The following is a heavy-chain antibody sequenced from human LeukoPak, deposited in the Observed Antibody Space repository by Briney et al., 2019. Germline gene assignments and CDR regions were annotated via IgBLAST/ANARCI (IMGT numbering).Heavy chain of an antibody. J-gene: IGHJ6*03. CDR3: ARDTAWYTTHYYIDV. Sequence: PGRSLRLSCAASGFTFSSYGMHWVRQAPGKGLEWVAVISYDGSNKYYADSVKGRFTISRDNSKNTLYLQMNSLRAEDTAVYYCARDTAWYTTHYYIDVWGKGTTVTVCS. V-gene: IGHV3-30*03. CDR1: GFTFSSYG. CDR2: ISYDGSNK. D-gene: IGHD2-8*01.